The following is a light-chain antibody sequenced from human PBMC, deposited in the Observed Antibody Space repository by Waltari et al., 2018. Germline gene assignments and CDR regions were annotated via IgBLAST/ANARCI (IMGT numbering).Light chain of an antibody. CDR1: HNINIY. CDR2: GAS. CDR3: QQGYSTRFT. Sequence: DIQMTQSPSSLSASVGDTVTITCRASHNINIYLNLYQQKPGRAPKPLIHGASSLHTGVPSRFSGSGSGTDFTLTISSLQPEDFATYYCQQGYSTRFTFGPGTIVDMK. V-gene: IGKV1-39*01. J-gene: IGKJ3*01.